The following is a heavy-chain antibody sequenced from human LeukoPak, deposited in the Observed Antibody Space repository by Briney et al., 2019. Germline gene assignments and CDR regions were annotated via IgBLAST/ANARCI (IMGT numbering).Heavy chain of an antibody. CDR1: IHTHQPH. CDR2: ISSSGGTI. Sequence: GRSLRFSYAVSIHTHQPHDVIWVTEAPGKGLECGSYISSSGGTISYADSVKGRFTISRDNAKNRLYLQVNSLRAEHTPNFQCARVANRFDPWGQGTLATVSS. CDR3: ARVANRFDP. J-gene: IGHJ5*02. D-gene: IGHD5-12*01. V-gene: IGHV3-48*03.